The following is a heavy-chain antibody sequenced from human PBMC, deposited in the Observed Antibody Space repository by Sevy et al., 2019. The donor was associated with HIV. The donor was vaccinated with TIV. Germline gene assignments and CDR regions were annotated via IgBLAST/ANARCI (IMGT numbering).Heavy chain of an antibody. CDR1: GVTFSSYG. V-gene: IGHV3-30*03. D-gene: IGHD3-16*01. J-gene: IGHJ6*02. CDR3: ALSGGVYGYDAGMDV. CDR2: ISNDGSKK. Sequence: GGSLRLSCAASGVTFSSYGIHWVRQAPGKGLEWVAVISNDGSKKNHAESMKGRFTISRDNSKNTMYLEMSSLRREDTDVYDGALSGGVYGYDAGMDVWGQGTTVTVSS.